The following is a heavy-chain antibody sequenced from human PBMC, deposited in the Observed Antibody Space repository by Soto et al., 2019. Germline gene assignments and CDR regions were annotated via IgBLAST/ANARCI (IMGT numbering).Heavy chain of an antibody. J-gene: IGHJ6*02. V-gene: IGHV3-33*01. CDR1: GFTFSSYG. D-gene: IGHD2-15*01. Sequence: QVQLVESGGGVVQPGRSLRLSCAASGFTFSSYGMHWVRQAPGKGLEWVAVIWYDGSNKYYADSVKGRFTISRDNSKNPLYLQMNSLRAEDTAVYYCARGVGYCSGGSCSASDYYYGMDVWGQGTTVTVSS. CDR3: ARGVGYCSGGSCSASDYYYGMDV. CDR2: IWYDGSNK.